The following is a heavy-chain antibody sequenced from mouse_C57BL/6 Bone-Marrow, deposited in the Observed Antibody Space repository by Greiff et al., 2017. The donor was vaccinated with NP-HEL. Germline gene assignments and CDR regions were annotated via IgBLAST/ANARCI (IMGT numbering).Heavy chain of an antibody. CDR3: ARSIYYDYADDPFYAMDY. D-gene: IGHD2-4*01. V-gene: IGHV7-3*01. CDR1: GFTFTDYY. Sequence: EVQLKESGGGLVQPGGSLSLSCAASGFTFTDYYMNWVRQPPGKALEWLGFIRNKANGYTTEYSASVKGRFTISRDNSQSILYLQMNALRAEDSATYFCARSIYYDYADDPFYAMDYWGQGTSVTVSS. J-gene: IGHJ4*01. CDR2: IRNKANGYTT.